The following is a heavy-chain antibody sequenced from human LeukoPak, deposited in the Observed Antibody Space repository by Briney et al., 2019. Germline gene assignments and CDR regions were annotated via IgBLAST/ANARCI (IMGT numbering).Heavy chain of an antibody. Sequence: GGSLRLSCAASGFTFSSHWMSWVRQAPGRGLEWVANIKQDGSEKYHVDSVKGRFTISRDNAKNTPYLEMISLRAEDTAVYYCGSLTVVAKDHWGQGTLVTVSS. CDR3: GSLTVVAKDH. V-gene: IGHV3-7*01. J-gene: IGHJ4*02. CDR1: GFTFSSHW. CDR2: IKQDGSEK. D-gene: IGHD3-22*01.